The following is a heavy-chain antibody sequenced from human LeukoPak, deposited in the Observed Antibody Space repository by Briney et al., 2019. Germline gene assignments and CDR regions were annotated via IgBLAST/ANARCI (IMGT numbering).Heavy chain of an antibody. CDR3: ARGRDDYVWGSYLGAFDV. V-gene: IGHV3-23*01. Sequence: GGSLRLSCAASGFTFSSYAMTWVRQAPGKGLEWVSVISGGGTSTYYADSVKGRFTISRDNFKNTLYLQMHSLRAEDTAVFYCARGRDDYVWGSYLGAFDVWGHGTTVTVSS. CDR2: ISGGGTST. D-gene: IGHD3-16*01. J-gene: IGHJ3*01. CDR1: GFTFSSYA.